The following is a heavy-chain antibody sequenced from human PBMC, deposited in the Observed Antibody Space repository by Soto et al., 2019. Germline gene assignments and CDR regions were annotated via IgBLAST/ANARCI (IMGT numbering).Heavy chain of an antibody. CDR3: ARLEAGVKLDY. J-gene: IGHJ4*02. CDR1: GYSFIKNA. V-gene: IGHV1-3*01. Sequence: GASVKVSCKTSGYSFIKNAIHWVRQAPGQRPEWMGWINVGTDKTKYSEKFQGRVTITTDTSASTAYMELTSLGSEDTAVYYCARLEAGVKLDYWGQGTPVTVPQ. CDR2: INVGTDKT.